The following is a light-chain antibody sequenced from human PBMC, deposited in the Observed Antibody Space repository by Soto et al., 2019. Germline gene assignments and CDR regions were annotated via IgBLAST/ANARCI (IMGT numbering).Light chain of an antibody. CDR3: QKYSSAPWT. CDR2: AAS. CDR1: QGISSY. J-gene: IGKJ1*01. V-gene: IGKV1-27*01. Sequence: DIQMTQSPSSLSASVGDRVTVTCRASQGISSYLAWYQQKPGKVPKLLIYAASTLQSGVPSRFSGSGSGTEFTLPISSLQPEDVATYYCQKYSSAPWTFGQGTKVEIK.